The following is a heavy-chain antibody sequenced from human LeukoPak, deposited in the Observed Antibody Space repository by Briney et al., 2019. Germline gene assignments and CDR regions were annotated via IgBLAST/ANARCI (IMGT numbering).Heavy chain of an antibody. CDR1: GFTFSSYG. Sequence: PGRSLRLSCAASGFTFSSYGMHWVRQAPGKGLEWVAVIWYDGSNKYYADSVKGRFTISRDNSKNTLYLQMNSLRAEDTAVYYCARSRDSSGWFLDYWGQGTLVTVSS. D-gene: IGHD6-19*01. V-gene: IGHV3-33*01. CDR3: ARSRDSSGWFLDY. CDR2: IWYDGSNK. J-gene: IGHJ4*02.